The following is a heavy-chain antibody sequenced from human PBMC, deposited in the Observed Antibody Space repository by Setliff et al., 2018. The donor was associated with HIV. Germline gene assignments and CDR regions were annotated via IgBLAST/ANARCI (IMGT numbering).Heavy chain of an antibody. CDR2: MNSKGES. Sequence: PSETLSLTCAVYGGPLSGHYWSWIRQPPGKGLEWIGIMNSKGESFYNASFTNGVLISIDTSKNRFSLTMTSVTAADTAVYYCARHRQISDWFDPWGQGILVTVSS. CDR3: ARHRQISDWFDP. CDR1: GGPLSGHY. J-gene: IGHJ5*02. D-gene: IGHD3-10*01. V-gene: IGHV4-34*01.